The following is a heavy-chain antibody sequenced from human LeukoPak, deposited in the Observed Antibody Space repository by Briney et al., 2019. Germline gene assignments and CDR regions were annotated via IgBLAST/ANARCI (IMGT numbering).Heavy chain of an antibody. CDR2: IYYSGST. J-gene: IGHJ4*02. Sequence: KPSETLSLTCTVSGVSISGSYWSWIRQPPGKGLEWIGYIYYSGSTDYNPSLKSRVTIAVDTSKNHFSLTLRSVTAADTAVYYCARHFVTYPHYFDYWGQGTLVTVSS. V-gene: IGHV4-59*08. D-gene: IGHD2-21*01. CDR1: GVSISGSY. CDR3: ARHFVTYPHYFDY.